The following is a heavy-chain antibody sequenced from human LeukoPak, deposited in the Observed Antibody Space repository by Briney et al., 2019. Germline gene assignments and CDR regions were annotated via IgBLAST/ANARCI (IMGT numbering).Heavy chain of an antibody. J-gene: IGHJ3*02. Sequence: PSETLSLTCTVSGGSISSYYWSWIRQPPGKGLEWIGYISYSGTTTYNPSLKSRATISVGMSKNQFFLKLSSVTAADTAVYYCARGRSGYSYVHDAFDIRGQGTMVTVSS. D-gene: IGHD5-18*01. CDR3: ARGRSGYSYVHDAFDI. CDR2: ISYSGTT. CDR1: GGSISSYY. V-gene: IGHV4-59*01.